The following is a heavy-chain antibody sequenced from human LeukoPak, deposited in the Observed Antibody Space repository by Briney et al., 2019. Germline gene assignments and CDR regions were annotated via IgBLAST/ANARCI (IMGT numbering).Heavy chain of an antibody. V-gene: IGHV1-69*04. J-gene: IGHJ5*02. CDR1: GGTFSSYA. CDR3: ARDEATMIVVVPKLDP. D-gene: IGHD3-22*01. CDR2: IIPILGIA. Sequence: SVKVSCKASGGTFSSYAISWVRQAPGQGLEWMGRIIPILGIANYAQKLQGRVTMTTDTSTSTAYMELRSLRSDDTAVYYCARDEATMIVVVPKLDPWGQGTLVTVSS.